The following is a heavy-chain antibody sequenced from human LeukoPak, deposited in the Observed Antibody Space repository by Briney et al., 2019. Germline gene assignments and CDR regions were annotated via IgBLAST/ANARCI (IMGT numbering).Heavy chain of an antibody. D-gene: IGHD6-13*01. CDR1: GYTFTGYY. J-gene: IGHJ4*02. Sequence: GASVKVSCKASGYTFTGYYLHWVRQAPGQGLEWMGWLNPNSGGTNYAQKFQGRVTMTRDTSISTAYMEVSRLRSDDTAVYYCARAPSSGWSGYYFDYWGKGTLVTVSS. V-gene: IGHV1-2*02. CDR2: LNPNSGGT. CDR3: ARAPSSGWSGYYFDY.